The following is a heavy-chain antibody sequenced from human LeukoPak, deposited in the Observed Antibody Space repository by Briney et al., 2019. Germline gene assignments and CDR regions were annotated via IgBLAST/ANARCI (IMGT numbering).Heavy chain of an antibody. Sequence: PGGSLRLSCAASGFTFSSYPMSCVRQAPGEGLEWVSTISDSGGNTYYAESVKGRFTISRDNSKNTLYLQMSSLRAEDTAVYYCAKRICTSTRCYLEYWGQGTLVTVSS. V-gene: IGHV3-23*01. CDR2: ISDSGGNT. D-gene: IGHD2-2*01. CDR3: AKRICTSTRCYLEY. CDR1: GFTFSSYP. J-gene: IGHJ4*02.